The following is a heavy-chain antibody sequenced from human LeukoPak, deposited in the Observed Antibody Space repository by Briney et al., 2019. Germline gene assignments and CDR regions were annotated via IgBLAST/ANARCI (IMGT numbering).Heavy chain of an antibody. CDR1: GYTFTGYY. CDR2: INPSSGAT. Sequence: GASVKVSCKASGYTFTGYYLHWVRQAPGQGLEWMGWINPSSGATNYAQKFQGRVTMTRDTSITTSYMELSGLRSDDTAVYYCARGRGSGWYPSDYWGQGTLVTVSS. J-gene: IGHJ4*02. CDR3: ARGRGSGWYPSDY. D-gene: IGHD6-19*01. V-gene: IGHV1-2*02.